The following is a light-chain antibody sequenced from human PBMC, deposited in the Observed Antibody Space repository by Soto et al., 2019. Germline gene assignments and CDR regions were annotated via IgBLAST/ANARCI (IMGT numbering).Light chain of an antibody. Sequence: DIQMTQSPSTLSASVGDRVTITCRASQSISSWLAWYQQKPGKAPKLLIYKASSLESGVPSRFSGSGSGTEFTLTISSLQPYDVATYYCQQYNSLWTFGQGTKVEIK. J-gene: IGKJ1*01. CDR3: QQYNSLWT. CDR1: QSISSW. CDR2: KAS. V-gene: IGKV1-5*03.